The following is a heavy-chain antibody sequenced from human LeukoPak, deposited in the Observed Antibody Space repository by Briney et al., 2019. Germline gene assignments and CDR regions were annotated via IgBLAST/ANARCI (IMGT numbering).Heavy chain of an antibody. CDR2: ISYDGSNK. J-gene: IGHJ5*02. CDR1: GFTFSSYG. Sequence: NPGRSLRLSCAASGFTFSSYGMHWVRRAPGKGLEWVAVISYDGSNKYYADSVKGRFTISRDNSKNTLYLQMNSLRAEDTAVYYCAKSETWGQGTLVTVSS. V-gene: IGHV3-30*18. CDR3: AKSET.